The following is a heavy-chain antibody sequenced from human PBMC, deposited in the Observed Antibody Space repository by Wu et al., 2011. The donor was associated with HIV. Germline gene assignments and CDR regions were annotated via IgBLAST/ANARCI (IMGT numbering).Heavy chain of an antibody. CDR1: GGTFSSYA. CDR3: ARSGVSAEYYFYYMNV. CDR2: ILPMFGST. D-gene: IGHD2-2*01. J-gene: IGHJ6*03. Sequence: VQLVQSGAEVKKPGSSVKVSCKASGGTFSSYAVSWVRQAPGQGLEWMGGILPMFGSTNYARKFQGRVTITADKSATTVYMELRSLRSEDTAMYYCARSGVSAEYYFYYMNVWGKGTTVTVSS. V-gene: IGHV1-69*14.